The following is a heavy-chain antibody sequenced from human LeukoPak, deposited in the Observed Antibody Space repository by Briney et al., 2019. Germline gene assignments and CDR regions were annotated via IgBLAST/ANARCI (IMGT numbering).Heavy chain of an antibody. D-gene: IGHD6-19*01. Sequence: ASVKVSCXASGYTFTKYGFSWVRQAPGQGLEWMGWISAYNGNTKYAEKFQGRVTMTTDTSTSTADMELRSLRSDDTAVYYCVIDRSYSSGWYPRGYFDYWGQGTLVTVSS. CDR2: ISAYNGNT. CDR3: VIDRSYSSGWYPRGYFDY. J-gene: IGHJ4*02. V-gene: IGHV1-18*01. CDR1: GYTFTKYG.